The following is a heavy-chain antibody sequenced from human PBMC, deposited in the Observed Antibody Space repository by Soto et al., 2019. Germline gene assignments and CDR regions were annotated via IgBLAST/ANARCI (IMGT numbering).Heavy chain of an antibody. CDR2: MNPNSGNT. V-gene: IGHV1-8*01. CDR3: ARDGPRPLVNWFDP. J-gene: IGHJ5*02. CDR1: VYTFTSYD. Sequence: XSVKVSCKASVYTFTSYDINWVRQATGQGLEWMGWMNPNSGNTGYAQKFQGRVTMTRNTSISTAYMELSSLRSEDTAVYYCARDGPRPLVNWFDPWGQGTLVTVSS. D-gene: IGHD6-13*01.